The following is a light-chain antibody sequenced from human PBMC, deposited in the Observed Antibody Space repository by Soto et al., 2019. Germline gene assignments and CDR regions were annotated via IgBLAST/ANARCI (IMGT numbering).Light chain of an antibody. J-gene: IGKJ1*01. V-gene: IGKV3-20*01. Sequence: EIVLTPSPGTLSLSPVERATLSCRASQSVSSIYLGWYQQKPGQAPRLLIYGASSRATGIPDRFSGSGSGTDFTLTISRLEPEDFAVYYCQQYGDSTGWTFGQGTKVDI. CDR1: QSVSSIY. CDR3: QQYGDSTGWT. CDR2: GAS.